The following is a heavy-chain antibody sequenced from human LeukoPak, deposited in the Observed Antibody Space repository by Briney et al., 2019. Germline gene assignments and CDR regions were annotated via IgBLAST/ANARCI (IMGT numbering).Heavy chain of an antibody. Sequence: GESLKISCKGSGYTFTSYWIAWVRQMPGKGLEWMGIIYPGDSDTRYSPSFQGQVTISADKSINSAYLQWSSLQASDTAMYYCARHGYPHYYDSSGPTHFDYWGQGTLVTVSS. D-gene: IGHD3-22*01. V-gene: IGHV5-51*01. CDR2: IYPGDSDT. J-gene: IGHJ4*02. CDR3: ARHGYPHYYDSSGPTHFDY. CDR1: GYTFTSYW.